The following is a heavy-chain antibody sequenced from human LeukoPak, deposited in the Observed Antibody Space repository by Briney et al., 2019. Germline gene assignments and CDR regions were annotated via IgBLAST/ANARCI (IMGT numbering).Heavy chain of an antibody. J-gene: IGHJ4*02. D-gene: IGHD3-3*02. Sequence: SETLSLTCAVYGGSFSGYYWGWIRQPPGKGLEWIGEINHSGSTNYNPSLKSRVTISVDTSKNQFSLKLSSVTAADTAVYYCARGLRFLAFDYWGQGTLVTVSS. V-gene: IGHV4-34*01. CDR1: GGSFSGYY. CDR3: ARGLRFLAFDY. CDR2: INHSGST.